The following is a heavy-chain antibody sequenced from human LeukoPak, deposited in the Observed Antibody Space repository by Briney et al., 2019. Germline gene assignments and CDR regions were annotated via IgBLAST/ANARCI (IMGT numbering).Heavy chain of an antibody. CDR2: RASDGNHK. D-gene: IGHD2-15*01. V-gene: IGHV3-30*03. CDR3: ASLLLYCSGSTCFSDY. Sequence: LEWVAVRASDGNHKYYADSVKGRFTISRDNSKNTLYLQMNSLTTEDTAVYYCASLLLYCSGSTCFSDYWGQGTLFIGSS. J-gene: IGHJ4*02.